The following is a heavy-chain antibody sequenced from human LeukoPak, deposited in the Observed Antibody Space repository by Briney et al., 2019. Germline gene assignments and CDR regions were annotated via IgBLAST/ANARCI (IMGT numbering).Heavy chain of an antibody. Sequence: SETLSLTCTVSGGSISSGDYYWSWIRQPPGKGLEWIGYIYYSGSTYYNPSLKSRVTISVDTSKNQFSLKLSSVTAADTAVYYCARYYGSSWYNWFDPWGQGTLVTVSS. V-gene: IGHV4-30-4*02. D-gene: IGHD6-13*01. CDR2: IYYSGST. J-gene: IGHJ5*02. CDR1: GGSISSGDYY. CDR3: ARYYGSSWYNWFDP.